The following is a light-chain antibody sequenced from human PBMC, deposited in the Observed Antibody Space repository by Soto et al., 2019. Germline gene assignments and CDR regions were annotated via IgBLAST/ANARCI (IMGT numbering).Light chain of an antibody. CDR1: QSVGSS. V-gene: IGKV3D-15*01. Sequence: EVVMTQSPATLSVSPGEGATLSCRTSQSVGSSLAWYQQKPGQAPWLLIYGAFTRLPGVPDRFSGSGSGTEFTLTFSSLQSEDFAVYYCQQYINWPVYTFGQGTKLEIK. J-gene: IGKJ2*01. CDR3: QQYINWPVYT. CDR2: GAF.